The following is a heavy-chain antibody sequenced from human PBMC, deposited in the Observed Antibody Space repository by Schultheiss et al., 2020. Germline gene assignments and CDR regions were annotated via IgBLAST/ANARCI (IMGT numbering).Heavy chain of an antibody. J-gene: IGHJ6*03. D-gene: IGHD3-22*01. CDR1: GFTFADYA. CDR3: SRGSGYDSAGYYSYSYYYMDV. V-gene: IGHV3-49*04. CDR2: IRSKSYGETR. Sequence: GGSLRLSCTSSGFTFADYAMSWVRQAPGKGLEWVGFIRSKSYGETREYAASVKGRFTISRDDSKSVAYLQLDGLKTEDTAVYYCSRGSGYDSAGYYSYSYYYMDVWGKGTTVTVSS.